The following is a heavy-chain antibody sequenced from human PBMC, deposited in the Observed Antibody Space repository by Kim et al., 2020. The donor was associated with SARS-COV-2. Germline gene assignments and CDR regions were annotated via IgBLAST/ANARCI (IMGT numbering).Heavy chain of an antibody. Sequence: GGSPRLSCAASGFTFRSYAMHWVRQAPGKGLEWLAVISYDGSNKYYADSVKGRFTISRDNSKNTLYLQMNSLRAEDTAVYYCASESVYCSSTSCPSGYFDYWGQGTLVTVSS. CDR1: GFTFRSYA. J-gene: IGHJ4*02. D-gene: IGHD2-2*01. CDR3: ASESVYCSSTSCPSGYFDY. V-gene: IGHV3-30-3*01. CDR2: ISYDGSNK.